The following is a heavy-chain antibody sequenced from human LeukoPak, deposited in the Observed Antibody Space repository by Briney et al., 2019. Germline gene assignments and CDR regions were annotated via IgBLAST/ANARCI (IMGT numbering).Heavy chain of an antibody. CDR3: ARGLSGSYYQFDY. D-gene: IGHD1-26*01. Sequence: SETLSLTCTVSGGSISSYYWSWIRQPPGKGLEWIGYIYYSGSTNYNPSLKSRVTISVDTSKNQFSLKLSSVTAADTAVYYCARGLSGSYYQFDYWDQGTLVTVSS. CDR2: IYYSGST. V-gene: IGHV4-59*08. CDR1: GGSISSYY. J-gene: IGHJ4*02.